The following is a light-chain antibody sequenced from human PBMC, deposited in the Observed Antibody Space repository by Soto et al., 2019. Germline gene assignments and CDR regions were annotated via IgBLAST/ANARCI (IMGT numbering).Light chain of an antibody. J-gene: IGKJ4*01. CDR3: QQYNIWPLT. Sequence: EVVMTQSPATLSVSPGERATLSCRASQSVSINLAWYQQKLGQAPRLVIYGASTGATGIPARFSGSGSGTDFTLTISSLESEDVALYYCQQYNIWPLTFGGGTQLEIK. CDR2: GAS. V-gene: IGKV3-15*01. CDR1: QSVSIN.